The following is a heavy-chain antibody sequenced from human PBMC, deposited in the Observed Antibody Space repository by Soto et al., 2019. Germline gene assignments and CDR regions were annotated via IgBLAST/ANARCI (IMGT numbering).Heavy chain of an antibody. D-gene: IGHD2-2*03. CDR2: FDPEDGET. CDR1: GYTLTELS. V-gene: IGHV1-24*01. Sequence: GASVKVSCKVSGYTLTELSMHWVRQAPGKGLEWMGGFDPEDGETIYAQKFQGRATMTEDTSTDTAYMELSSLRSEDTAVYYCATDGYCSSTSCYRAFSYWGQGTLVTVSS. J-gene: IGHJ4*02. CDR3: ATDGYCSSTSCYRAFSY.